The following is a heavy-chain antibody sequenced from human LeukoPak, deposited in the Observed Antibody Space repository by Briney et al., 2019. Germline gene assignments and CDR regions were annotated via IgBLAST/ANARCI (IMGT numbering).Heavy chain of an antibody. Sequence: SQTLCLTCTVSGGSISSGSYYWSWIRQPAGKGLEWIGRIYTSGSTNYNPSLKSRVTISVDTSKNQFSLRLSSVTAAYTAVYYCARDYSIFGVVTDWGQGTLVTVSS. CDR3: ARDYSIFGVVTD. CDR2: IYTSGST. CDR1: GGSISSGSYY. V-gene: IGHV4-61*02. D-gene: IGHD3-3*01. J-gene: IGHJ4*02.